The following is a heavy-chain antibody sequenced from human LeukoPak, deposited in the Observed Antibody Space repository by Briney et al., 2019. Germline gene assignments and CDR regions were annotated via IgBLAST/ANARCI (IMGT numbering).Heavy chain of an antibody. CDR2: ISWIMGSI. Sequence: PGRSLRLSCAASGFTSDDYAMHWVRQAPGEGLEWVSGISWIMGSIGYADSVKGRFTISRDNAKNSLYLQMNSVRAEDTALYYCAKGRDSGIAVAGTYYYYGMDVWGQGTTVTVSS. CDR3: AKGRDSGIAVAGTYYYYGMDV. V-gene: IGHV3-9*02. D-gene: IGHD6-19*01. CDR1: GFTSDDYA. J-gene: IGHJ6*02.